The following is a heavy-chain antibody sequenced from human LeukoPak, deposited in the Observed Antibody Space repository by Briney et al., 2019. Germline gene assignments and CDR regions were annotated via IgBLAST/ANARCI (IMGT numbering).Heavy chain of an antibody. J-gene: IGHJ6*02. CDR1: GYTFTGYD. Sequence: GASVKVSCKASGYTFTGYDMHWVRQAPGQGLEWMGWINPNSGGTNYAQKFQGRVTMTRDTSISTAYMELSRLRSDDTAVYYCARDGRPQIFGVVINGYYYYYGMDVWGQGTTVTVSS. CDR2: INPNSGGT. CDR3: ARDGRPQIFGVVINGYYYYYGMDV. V-gene: IGHV1-2*02. D-gene: IGHD3-3*01.